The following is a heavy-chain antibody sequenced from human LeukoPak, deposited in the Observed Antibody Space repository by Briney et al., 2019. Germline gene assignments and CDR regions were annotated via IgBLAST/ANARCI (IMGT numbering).Heavy chain of an antibody. Sequence: SETLSLTCSVSGGSISSYYWSWIRQPAGKGLEWIGRIYTSGSTNYNPSLKSRVTMSVDTSKNQFSLKLSSVTAADTAVYYCARDMHYYDSSGYYRYYYYGMDVWGQGTTVIVSS. J-gene: IGHJ6*02. CDR3: ARDMHYYDSSGYYRYYYYGMDV. CDR1: GGSISSYY. D-gene: IGHD3-22*01. CDR2: IYTSGST. V-gene: IGHV4-4*07.